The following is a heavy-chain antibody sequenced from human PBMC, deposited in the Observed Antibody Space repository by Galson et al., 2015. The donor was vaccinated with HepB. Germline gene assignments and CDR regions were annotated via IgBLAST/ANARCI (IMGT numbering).Heavy chain of an antibody. J-gene: IGHJ6*02. D-gene: IGHD3-3*01. CDR2: ISYDGKNK. CDR1: GFTSSSYG. Sequence: SLRLSCAASGFTSSSYGMHWVRQAPGKGLEWVAVISYDGKNKYYGDSVKGRFTISRDISKNTLYLQMNSLRGEDTAVYYCAKDSPQLLEWFTRLYYYSALDVWGQGTAVTVSS. CDR3: AKDSPQLLEWFTRLYYYSALDV. V-gene: IGHV3-30*18.